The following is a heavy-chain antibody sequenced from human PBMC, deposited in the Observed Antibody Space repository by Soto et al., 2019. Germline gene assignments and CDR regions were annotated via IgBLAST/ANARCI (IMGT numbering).Heavy chain of an antibody. D-gene: IGHD1-26*01. V-gene: IGHV3-30*18. CDR2: MSYDGSNE. J-gene: IGHJ4*02. CDR3: AKDGSHNFDY. Sequence: QVQLVESGGGVVQPGRSLRLSCAASGFTFSHYAMHWLRQDPGKGLEWVALMSYDGSNEYYADSVKGRFTISRDNSKNTLYLQMNSLRAEDTAVYYCAKDGSHNFDYWGQGTLVTVSS. CDR1: GFTFSHYA.